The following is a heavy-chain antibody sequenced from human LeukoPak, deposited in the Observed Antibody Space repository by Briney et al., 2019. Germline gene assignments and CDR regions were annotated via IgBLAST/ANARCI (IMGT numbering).Heavy chain of an antibody. D-gene: IGHD2-15*01. Sequence: GGSLRLSCAASGFTFSSYWMTWVRQAPGKGLEWVANIGEDGSEKYYVDSVKGRFTISRDNAKNSLYLQMNRLRAEDTAVYYCARDLSLYCSGGSCYSLNYWGQGTLVTVSS. CDR1: GFTFSSYW. V-gene: IGHV3-7*01. J-gene: IGHJ4*02. CDR2: IGEDGSEK. CDR3: ARDLSLYCSGGSCYSLNY.